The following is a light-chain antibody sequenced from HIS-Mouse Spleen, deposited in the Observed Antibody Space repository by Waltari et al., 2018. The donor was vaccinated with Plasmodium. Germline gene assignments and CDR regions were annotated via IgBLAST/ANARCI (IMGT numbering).Light chain of an antibody. V-gene: IGKV3-15*01. CDR2: GAS. CDR3: QQYNNWSFT. J-gene: IGKJ3*01. Sequence: EIVMTQSPATLSVSPGERATLSCRASQSVSSNLAWYQQKPGQAPRLLIYGASTRATGIPARFSGSGSGTEVTFTISSLQSEDFAVYYCQQYNNWSFTFGPGTTVDIK. CDR1: QSVSSN.